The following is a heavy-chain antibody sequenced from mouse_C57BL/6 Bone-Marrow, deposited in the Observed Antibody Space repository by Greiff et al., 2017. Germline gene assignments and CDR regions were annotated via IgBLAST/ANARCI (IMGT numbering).Heavy chain of an antibody. CDR2: IRNKANGYTT. J-gene: IGHJ2*01. Sequence: EVQLVESGGGLVQPGGSLSLSCAASGFTFTDYYMSWVRQPPGKALEWLGFIRNKANGYTTEYSASVKGRFTISRDNSQSILYLQMNALRAEDSATYYCARYNDGSPLGYWGQGTTLTVSS. CDR1: GFTFTDYY. V-gene: IGHV7-3*01. CDR3: ARYNDGSPLGY. D-gene: IGHD1-1*01.